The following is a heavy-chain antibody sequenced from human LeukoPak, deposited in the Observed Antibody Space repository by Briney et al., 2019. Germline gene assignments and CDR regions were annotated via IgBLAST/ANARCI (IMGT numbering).Heavy chain of an antibody. CDR2: MNPNSGNT. CDR3: ARAHNWNYVGYYYMDV. D-gene: IGHD1-7*01. Sequence: GASVKVSCKASGYTFTSYDINWVRQATGQGLEWMGWMNPNSGNTGYAQKFQGRVTITRNTSISTAYMELSSLRSEDTAVYYCARAHNWNYVGYYYMDVWGKGTTVTVSS. V-gene: IGHV1-8*03. J-gene: IGHJ6*03. CDR1: GYTFTSYD.